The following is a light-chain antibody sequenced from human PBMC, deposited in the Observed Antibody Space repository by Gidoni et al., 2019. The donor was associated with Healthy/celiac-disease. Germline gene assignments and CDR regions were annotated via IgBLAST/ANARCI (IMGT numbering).Light chain of an antibody. V-gene: IGKV3-15*01. Sequence: EIVMTQSPATLSVSPGERATLSCRASQSVSSNLAWYQQKPGQAPRLLIYGASTRATGIPARFSGSGSGTEFTLTISSLQSEDFAVYYCQQYNNWPPGKFGQXTKVEIK. CDR1: QSVSSN. J-gene: IGKJ1*01. CDR3: QQYNNWPPGK. CDR2: GAS.